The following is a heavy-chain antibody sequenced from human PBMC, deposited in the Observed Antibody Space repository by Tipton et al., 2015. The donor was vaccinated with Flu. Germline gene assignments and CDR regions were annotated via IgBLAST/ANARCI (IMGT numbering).Heavy chain of an antibody. CDR3: ATRNPYGDFVAPLDY. J-gene: IGHJ4*02. CDR1: GFTFSSYV. Sequence: SLRLSCAASGFTFSSYVMSWVRQTPGKGLEWVSGISGSGGSTYYAGSVKGRFTISRDNSKNTLYLQMNSLRAEDTALYYCATRNPYGDFVAPLDYWGQGTLVTVSS. CDR2: ISGSGGST. V-gene: IGHV3-23*01. D-gene: IGHD4-17*01.